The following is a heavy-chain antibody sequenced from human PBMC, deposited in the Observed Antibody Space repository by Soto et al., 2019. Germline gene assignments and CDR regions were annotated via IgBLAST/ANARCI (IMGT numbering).Heavy chain of an antibody. V-gene: IGHV3-53*02. CDR2: IYSGGST. J-gene: IGHJ4*02. CDR1: GFTVSSNY. CDR3: ATSHYGDYVDY. D-gene: IGHD4-17*01. Sequence: EVQLVETGGGLIQPWGSLRLSCAASGFTVSSNYMSWVRQAPGKGLEWGSVIYSGGSTYYADSVKGRFTISRDNSKNTLYLQMNSLRAEDTAVYYGATSHYGDYVDYWGQGTLVTVSS.